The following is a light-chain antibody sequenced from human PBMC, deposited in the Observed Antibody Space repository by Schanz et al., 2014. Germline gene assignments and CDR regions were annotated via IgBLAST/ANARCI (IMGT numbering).Light chain of an antibody. CDR3: QQYNSYLT. CDR2: GAS. CDR1: QSVSSY. V-gene: IGKV3D-15*01. J-gene: IGKJ1*01. Sequence: EIVLTQSPATLSLSPGERATLSCRASQSVSSYLAWYQQKPGQTPRLLMYGASTRATGIPARFSGSGSGTEFTLTISSLQPDDFATYYCQQYNSYLTFGQGTKVEIK.